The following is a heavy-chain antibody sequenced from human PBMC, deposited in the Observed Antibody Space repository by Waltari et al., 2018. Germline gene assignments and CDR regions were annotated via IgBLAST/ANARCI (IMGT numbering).Heavy chain of an antibody. D-gene: IGHD6-19*01. J-gene: IGHJ4*02. CDR2: ISYDGSNK. V-gene: IGHV3-30-3*01. CDR1: GFTFSSYA. Sequence: QVQLVQSGGGVVQPGRSLRLSCAAPGFTFSSYAMHWVRQAPGKGLEWVAVISYDGSNKYYADSVKGRFTISRDNSKSTLFLQMSSLRADDTAVYYCARDLMAVGAITREGVDDWGQGSLVTVSS. CDR3: ARDLMAVGAITREGVDD.